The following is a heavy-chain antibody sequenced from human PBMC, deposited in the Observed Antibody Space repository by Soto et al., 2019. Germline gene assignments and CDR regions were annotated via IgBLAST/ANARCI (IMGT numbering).Heavy chain of an antibody. D-gene: IGHD1-20*01. J-gene: IGHJ3*01. CDR1: GYSFLSYW. CDR2: IYPGDSDT. V-gene: IGHV5-51*01. Sequence: GESLKISCEASGYSFLSYWIGWVRQMPGKGLEWMGIIYPGDSDTRYSPSFQGQVTISADKSISTAYLQRSSLKASDTAMYYCARPTITNDAFDVWGQGTMVTVSS. CDR3: ARPTITNDAFDV.